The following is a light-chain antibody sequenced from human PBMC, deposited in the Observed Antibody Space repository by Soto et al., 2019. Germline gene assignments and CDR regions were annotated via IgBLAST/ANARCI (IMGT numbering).Light chain of an antibody. CDR3: QQSFGAPYS. V-gene: IGKV1-39*01. CDR2: SAS. CDR1: QNVTRF. Sequence: DIQMTQSPTSLSASVGDRVTITCRASQNVTRFVNWYQHKPGGAPRLLIYSASTLQTGVPSRFGGTGYGTDFTLTISGLRPEDFASYYCQQSFGAPYSFGQGTKVDIK. J-gene: IGKJ2*01.